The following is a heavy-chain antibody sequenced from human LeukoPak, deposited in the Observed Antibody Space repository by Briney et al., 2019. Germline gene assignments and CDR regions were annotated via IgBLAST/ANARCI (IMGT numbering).Heavy chain of an antibody. V-gene: IGHV1-46*01. CDR2: INPSGGST. CDR1: GYPFTAYY. D-gene: IGHD6-25*01. J-gene: IGHJ3*02. CDR3: AADSSGNDAFDI. Sequence: ASVKVSCKAFGYPFTAYYMYWVRQAPGQGPEWMGIINPSGGSTSYAQKFQGRVTMTRDMSTNTVYMELSSLRSEDTAVYYCAADSSGNDAFDIWGQGTMVTASS.